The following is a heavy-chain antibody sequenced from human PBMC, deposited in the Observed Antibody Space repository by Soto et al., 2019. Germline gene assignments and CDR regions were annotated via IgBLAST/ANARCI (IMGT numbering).Heavy chain of an antibody. Sequence: SGPTLVNPTQTLTLTCTFSGFSLTTSGMCVGWIRQPPGRALEWLARIDWDDDEFYSTSLRTRLSISKDTSKNQVVLTMTNMDPVDTATYYCARIFGRSGSYWYFDLWGRGTLVTVSS. J-gene: IGHJ2*01. D-gene: IGHD6-19*01. V-gene: IGHV2-70*17. CDR2: IDWDDDE. CDR1: GFSLTTSGMC. CDR3: ARIFGRSGSYWYFDL.